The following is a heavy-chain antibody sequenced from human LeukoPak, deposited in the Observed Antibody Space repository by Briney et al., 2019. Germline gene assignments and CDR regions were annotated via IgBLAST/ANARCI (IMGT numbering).Heavy chain of an antibody. D-gene: IGHD3-3*01. CDR2: ISSSSDTI. CDR1: GFTFSLYS. CDR3: VRDTRTIYGK. J-gene: IGHJ4*02. V-gene: IGHV3-48*04. Sequence: GGSLRLSCEASGFTFSLYSFHWVRQAPGRGLEWVSYISSSSDTIYYADSVKGRFTSSRDNGQNSLYLQMTSLRLEDTGVYYCVRDTRTIYGKWGQGTLVTVSS.